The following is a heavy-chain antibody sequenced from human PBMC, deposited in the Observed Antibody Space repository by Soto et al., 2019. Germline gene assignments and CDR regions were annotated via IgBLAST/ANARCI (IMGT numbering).Heavy chain of an antibody. D-gene: IGHD5-12*01. V-gene: IGHV1-69*01. CDR2: IIPIFGTA. Sequence: QVQLVQSGAEVKKPGSSVKVSCKASGGTFSSYAISWVRQAPGQGLEWMGGIIPIFGTANYAQKFQGRGTITADESTSTAYMELSSLRSEDTAVYYCARNAHRDGYNEPSFDYWGQGTLVTVSS. CDR1: GGTFSSYA. CDR3: ARNAHRDGYNEPSFDY. J-gene: IGHJ4*02.